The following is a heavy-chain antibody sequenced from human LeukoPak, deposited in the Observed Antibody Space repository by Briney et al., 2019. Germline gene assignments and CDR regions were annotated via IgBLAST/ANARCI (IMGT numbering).Heavy chain of an antibody. Sequence: PSETLSLTCAVYGGSFSGYYWSWIRQPPGKGLEWIGEINHSGSTNYNPSLQSRVTISVDTSKTQFSLKLSSVTAADTAVYYCARGPWDSSGYYLYWGQGTLVTVSS. V-gene: IGHV4-34*01. CDR3: ARGPWDSSGYYLY. CDR1: GGSFSGYY. D-gene: IGHD3-22*01. J-gene: IGHJ4*02. CDR2: INHSGST.